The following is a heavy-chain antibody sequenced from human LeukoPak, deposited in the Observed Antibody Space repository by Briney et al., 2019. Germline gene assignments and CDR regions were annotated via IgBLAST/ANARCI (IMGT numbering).Heavy chain of an antibody. CDR3: AKDPPRAAWFSADYTNYGD. D-gene: IGHD4-11*01. CDR1: AFTFTNYA. J-gene: IGHJ4*02. Sequence: GGSLRLSCTASAFTFTNYAMNWVRQAPGKGLEWVSTISGSGTVTYYADSVRGRFTISRDNSKNTLYLQMNSLRVEDTAVYYCAKDPPRAAWFSADYTNYGDWGQGTLVTVSS. V-gene: IGHV3-23*01. CDR2: ISGSGTVT.